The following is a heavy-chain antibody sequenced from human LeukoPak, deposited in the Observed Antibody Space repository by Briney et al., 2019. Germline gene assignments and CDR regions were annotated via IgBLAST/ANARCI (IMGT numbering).Heavy chain of an antibody. J-gene: IGHJ5*02. CDR3: ARGHAAAGTGPWFDP. CDR1: GYVFTSYY. Sequence: EASVKVSCKASGYVFTSYYIHWMRQAPGQGLEWMGKINPSGGRTNYAQKFQDRVTLTSDTSTSTAYMDLSSLRSEDTAVYYCARGHAAAGTGPWFDPWGQGTLVTVSS. CDR2: INPSGGRT. V-gene: IGHV1-46*01. D-gene: IGHD6-13*01.